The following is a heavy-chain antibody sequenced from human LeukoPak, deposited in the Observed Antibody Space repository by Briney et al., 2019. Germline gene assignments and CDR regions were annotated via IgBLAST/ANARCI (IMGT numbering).Heavy chain of an antibody. CDR3: AREGGPYRPLDY. CDR2: VNLQGST. J-gene: IGHJ4*02. Sequence: PSETLSLTCGVSGGSITNTNYWTWVRQPPGKGLEWIGEVNLQGSTNYNPSLMGRVAISVDTTENHISLQLTSVTTADTAVYYCAREGGPYRPLDYSGQGTLVTVSS. V-gene: IGHV4-4*02. CDR1: GGSITNTNY.